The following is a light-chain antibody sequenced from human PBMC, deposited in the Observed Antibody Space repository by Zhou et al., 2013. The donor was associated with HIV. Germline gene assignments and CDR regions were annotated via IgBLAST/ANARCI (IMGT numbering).Light chain of an antibody. CDR2: KAS. CDR1: QNINSW. Sequence: DIQMTQSPSTLSASVGDRVTITCRASQNINSWLAWYQQKPGQAPNLLIYKASNLETGVPSRFSGSGSGTEFTLTISSLQPDDFATYYCQQYYSHSRTFGQGT. CDR3: QQYYSHSRT. J-gene: IGKJ1*01. V-gene: IGKV1-5*03.